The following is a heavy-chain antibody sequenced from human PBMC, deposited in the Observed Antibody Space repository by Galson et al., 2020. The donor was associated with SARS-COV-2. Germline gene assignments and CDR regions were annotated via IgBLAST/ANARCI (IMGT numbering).Heavy chain of an antibody. V-gene: IGHV3-48*03. CDR3: ARGIKDYYFGLDV. CDR2: INSFASTI. J-gene: IGHJ6*02. Sequence: GGSLSLSCAASGFTFSSHEMNWVRQAPGKGLEWVSYINSFASTIYYADSVKGRFTMSRDNAKNSLYLQMNSLRAEDTAIYYCARGIKDYYFGLDVWGQGTTVTVSS. D-gene: IGHD1-20*01. CDR1: GFTFSSHE.